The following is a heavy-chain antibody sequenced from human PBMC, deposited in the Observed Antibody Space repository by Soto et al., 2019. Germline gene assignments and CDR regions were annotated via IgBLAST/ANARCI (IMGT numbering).Heavy chain of an antibody. V-gene: IGHV1-2*04. CDR1: GYTFTGYY. D-gene: IGHD3-22*01. CDR3: ARVGFYDRSGYQYQFYYGMDV. CDR2: INPNSGGT. J-gene: IGHJ6*02. Sequence: SVKVSCKAFGYTFTGYYMHWVRQAPGQGLEWMGWINPNSGGTNYAQKFQGWVTMTRDTSTSTAYLELRSLRSDDAAVYYCARVGFYDRSGYQYQFYYGMDVWGQGTTVTVSS.